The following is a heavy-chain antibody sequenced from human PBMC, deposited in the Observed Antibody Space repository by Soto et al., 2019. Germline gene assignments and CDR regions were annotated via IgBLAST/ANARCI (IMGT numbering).Heavy chain of an antibody. CDR2: ST. D-gene: IGHD3-22*01. V-gene: IGHV3-23*01. CDR3: AKVEQDSSGYSYFDY. CDR1: GLNFDDFA. Sequence: PGVSLRLSCVGTGLNFDDFAMHWVRQAPGKGLEWVSGSTYYADSVKGRFTISRDNSKNTLYLQMNSLRAEDTAVYYCAKVEQDSSGYSYFDYWGQGTLVTVSS. J-gene: IGHJ4*02.